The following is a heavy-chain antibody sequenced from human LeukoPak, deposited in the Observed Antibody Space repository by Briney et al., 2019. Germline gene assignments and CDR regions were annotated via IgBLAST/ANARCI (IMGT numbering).Heavy chain of an antibody. J-gene: IGHJ5*02. CDR3: SREFHP. CDR2: IKHDGREE. CDR1: GFPFGTYW. V-gene: IGHV3-7*01. Sequence: GGSLRLSCEGSGFPFGTYWMAWVRQAPGKGLEWVASIKHDGREEDYVDSIKGRFTIARDNDKKSVYVQMNKLRGEDTPMYYCSREFHPWGQGTLVIVSS.